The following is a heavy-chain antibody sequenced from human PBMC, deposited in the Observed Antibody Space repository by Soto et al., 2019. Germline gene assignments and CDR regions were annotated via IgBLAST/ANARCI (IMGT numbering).Heavy chain of an antibody. J-gene: IGHJ4*01. CDR3: STYSHFSSVFVRHED. CDR1: GFTISDAW. V-gene: IGHV3-15*07. CDR2: IKSIRDGGAT. Sequence: GGSLRLSCAASGFTISDAWINWVRQAPGMGLEWVGRIKSIRDGGATDFAAPVKARFAISRDDSKNMVYLQINSLNTEDTAVYYCSTYSHFSSVFVRHEDRGHGTRVNVFS. D-gene: IGHD2-15*01.